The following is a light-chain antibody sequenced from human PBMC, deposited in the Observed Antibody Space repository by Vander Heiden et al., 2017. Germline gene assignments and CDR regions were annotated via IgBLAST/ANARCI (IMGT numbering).Light chain of an antibody. CDR3: QVWDSSIDRHVV. J-gene: IGLJ2*01. Sequence: SYVLTQPPSVSVAPGQTARITCGGNHIGSKSVHWYQQKRGQAAVMVFYDDSDRPSGIPERFSCSNSGNTATLTISRVVAGDEADYYFQVWDSSIDRHVVFGGGTKLTVL. CDR2: DDS. CDR1: HIGSKS. V-gene: IGLV3-21*02.